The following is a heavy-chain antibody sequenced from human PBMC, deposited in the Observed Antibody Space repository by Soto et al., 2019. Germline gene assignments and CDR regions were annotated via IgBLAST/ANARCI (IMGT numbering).Heavy chain of an antibody. J-gene: IGHJ6*02. CDR3: ARDRGLWFGHYYGMDV. Sequence: SQTLSLTCTVADGPIRSRDCYWIWKNQPPGKGLEWIGYIYYSGSTYYNPSLKSRVTISVDTSKNQFSLKLSSVTAADTAVYYCARDRGLWFGHYYGMDVWGQGTTVTVS. CDR2: IYYSGST. V-gene: IGHV4-30-4*01. CDR1: DGPIRSRDCY. D-gene: IGHD3-10*01.